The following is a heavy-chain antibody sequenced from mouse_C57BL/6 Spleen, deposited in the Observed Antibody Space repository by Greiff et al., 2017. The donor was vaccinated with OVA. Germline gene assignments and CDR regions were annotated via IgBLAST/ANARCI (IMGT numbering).Heavy chain of an antibody. CDR2: INPNNGGT. CDR3: ARGGSSYGYFDG. D-gene: IGHD1-1*01. J-gene: IGHJ2*01. V-gene: IGHV1-22*01. Sequence: EVQLQQSGPELVKPGASVKLSCKASGYTFTDYNMHWVKQSHGQSLEWIGYINPNNGGTSYNQKFKGKATLTVNKSSSTAYMELRSLTSEDSAVYYCARGGSSYGYFDGRGKGTTLTVSS. CDR1: GYTFTDYN.